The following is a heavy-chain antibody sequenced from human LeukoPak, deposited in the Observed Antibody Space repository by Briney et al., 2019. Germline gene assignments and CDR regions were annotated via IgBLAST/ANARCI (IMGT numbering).Heavy chain of an antibody. CDR3: ARDYTYYYDSSGYLLGAFDI. Sequence: ASVKVSCKASGYTFTSYDINWVRQAPGQGLEWMGGIIPIFGTANYAQKFQGRVTITTDESTSTAYMELSSLRSEDTAVYYCARDYTYYYDSSGYLLGAFDIWGQGTMVTVSS. V-gene: IGHV1-69*05. D-gene: IGHD3-22*01. CDR2: IIPIFGTA. CDR1: GYTFTSYD. J-gene: IGHJ3*02.